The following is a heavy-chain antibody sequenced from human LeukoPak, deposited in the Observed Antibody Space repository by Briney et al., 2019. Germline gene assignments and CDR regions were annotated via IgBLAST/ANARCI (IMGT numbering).Heavy chain of an antibody. CDR1: GGSISRSSYY. Sequence: SETLSLTCTVSGGSISRSSYYWGWIRQPPGKGLEWIGSIYYSGSTYYNPSLKSRVTISVDTSKNQFSLKLSSVAAADTAVYYCARHGDYYYMYVCGKGTTVTVSS. J-gene: IGHJ6*03. V-gene: IGHV4-39*01. CDR3: ARHGDYYYMYV. CDR2: IYYSGST.